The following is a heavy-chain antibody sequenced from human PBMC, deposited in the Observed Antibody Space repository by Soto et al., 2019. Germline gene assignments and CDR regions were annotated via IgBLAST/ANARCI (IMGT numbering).Heavy chain of an antibody. CDR1: GGSISSYY. D-gene: IGHD5-18*01. J-gene: IGHJ4*02. CDR3: ARDSVDTAMAFFDY. V-gene: IGHV4-59*12. CDR2: IYYSGST. Sequence: SETLSLTCTVSGGSISSYYWSWIRQPPGKGLEWIGYIYYSGSTYYNPSLKSRVTISVDTSKNQFSLKLSSVTAADTAVYYCARDSVDTAMAFFDYWGQGTLVTVSS.